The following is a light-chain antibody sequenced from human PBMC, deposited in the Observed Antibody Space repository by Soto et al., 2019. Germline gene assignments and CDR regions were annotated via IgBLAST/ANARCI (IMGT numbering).Light chain of an antibody. CDR2: DAS. J-gene: IGKJ1*01. CDR1: QSVSSY. V-gene: IGKV3-11*01. Sequence: EIVLTQAPATPYLSPGERATLSCRASQSVSSYLAWYQQKPGQAPRLLIYDASNRATGIPARFSSSGSRSHFTLTISNLEPEDFAFYYCQQRRAFGQWTKVEIK. CDR3: QQRRA.